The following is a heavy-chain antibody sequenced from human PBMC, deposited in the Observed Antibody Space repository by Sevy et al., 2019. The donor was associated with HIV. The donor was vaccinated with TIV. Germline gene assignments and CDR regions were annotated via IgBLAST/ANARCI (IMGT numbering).Heavy chain of an antibody. V-gene: IGHV3-21*01. J-gene: IGHJ6*02. CDR2: ISSSSSYI. Sequence: GGSLRLSCAASGFTFSNAWMNWVRQAPGKGLEWVSSISSSSSYIYYADSVKGRFTISRDNAKNSLYLQMNSLRAEDTAVYYCARDRSEGYCGGDCYPYYGMDVWGQGTTVTVSS. D-gene: IGHD2-21*02. CDR3: ARDRSEGYCGGDCYPYYGMDV. CDR1: GFTFSNAW.